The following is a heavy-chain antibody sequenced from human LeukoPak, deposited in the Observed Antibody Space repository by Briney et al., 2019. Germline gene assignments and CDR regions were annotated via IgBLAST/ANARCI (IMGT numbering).Heavy chain of an antibody. D-gene: IGHD5-18*01. J-gene: IGHJ3*01. CDR1: GFTFSSYS. Sequence: PGGSLRLSCAASGFTFSSYSMNWVRQAPGKGLEWVAYTKNDGSAEYYMDSVKGRFTISRDNAKNSLYLQMDSLRAEDTAVYFCAIEGNTAVVTAFDVWGQGTMVTVSS. CDR3: AIEGNTAVVTAFDV. V-gene: IGHV3-7*01. CDR2: TKNDGSAE.